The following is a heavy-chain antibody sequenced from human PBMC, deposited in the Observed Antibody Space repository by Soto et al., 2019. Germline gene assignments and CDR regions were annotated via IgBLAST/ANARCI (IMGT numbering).Heavy chain of an antibody. CDR2: ISAYNGNT. D-gene: IGHD1-7*01. Sequence: ASVKVSCKASGYTFTSYGISWVRQAPGQGLEWLGWISAYNGNTNYAQKLQGRVTMTADAPTSTAYMELRSLRSDDTAVYYCARDTVAAGTTGFDYWGQGTLVTVSS. CDR3: ARDTVAAGTTGFDY. V-gene: IGHV1-18*01. CDR1: GYTFTSYG. J-gene: IGHJ4*02.